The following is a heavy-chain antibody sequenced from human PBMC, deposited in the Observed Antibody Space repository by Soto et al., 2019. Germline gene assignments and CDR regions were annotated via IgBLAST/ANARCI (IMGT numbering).Heavy chain of an antibody. V-gene: IGHV4-39*01. CDR2: LHYSGTS. CDR1: GGSISSRSYF. J-gene: IGHJ4*02. CDR3: ARRTTAVAHQPFDY. Sequence: QLQLQESGPGLVKPSETLSLTCTVSGGSISSRSYFWGWIRQPPGRGLEWIGSLHYSGTSHYNPSLKTRITISFDTSENQFSLKLTSVTAADTAVYFCARRTTAVAHQPFDYWGRGTLVTVSS. D-gene: IGHD6-19*01.